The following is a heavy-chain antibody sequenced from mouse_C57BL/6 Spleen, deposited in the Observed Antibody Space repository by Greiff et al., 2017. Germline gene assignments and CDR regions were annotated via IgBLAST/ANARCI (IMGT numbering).Heavy chain of an antibody. CDR2: IDPNSGGT. V-gene: IGHV1-72*01. Sequence: VKQSCKASGYTFTSYWMHWVKQRPGRGLEWIGRIDPNSGGTKYNEKFKSKATLTVDKPSSTAYMQLSSLTSEDSAVYYCARDYYYGSSGGWFAYWGQGTLVTVSA. D-gene: IGHD1-1*01. CDR1: GYTFTSYW. J-gene: IGHJ3*01. CDR3: ARDYYYGSSGGWFAY.